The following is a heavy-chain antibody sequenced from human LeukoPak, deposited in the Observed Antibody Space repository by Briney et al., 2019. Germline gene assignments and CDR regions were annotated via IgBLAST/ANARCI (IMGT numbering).Heavy chain of an antibody. CDR2: IYYSGST. D-gene: IGHD3-10*01. CDR1: GGSISSYY. J-gene: IGHJ6*03. V-gene: IGHV4-59*01. Sequence: PSETLSLTCTVSGGSISSYYWSWIRQPPGKGLEWIGYIYYSGSTNYNPSLKSRVTISVDTSKNQFSLKLSSVTAADTAVYYCASSPRDFYYYGSGSYYNHYYMDVWGKGTTVTVSS. CDR3: ASSPRDFYYYGSGSYYNHYYMDV.